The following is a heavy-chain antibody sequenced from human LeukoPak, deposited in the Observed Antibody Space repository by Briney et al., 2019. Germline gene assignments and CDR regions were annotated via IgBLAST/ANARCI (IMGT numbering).Heavy chain of an antibody. Sequence: GASVKVSCKASGYTFTAQYMHWVRQAPGQGLEWMGWINPNNGGTKYAQSFLGRVTMTRDTSTTTAYMELSSLRSDDTAVYFCASYPRSIPTPPFDYWGQGTLVTVSS. CDR2: INPNNGGT. J-gene: IGHJ4*02. D-gene: IGHD2-21*01. CDR3: ASYPRSIPTPPFDY. CDR1: GYTFTAQY. V-gene: IGHV1-2*02.